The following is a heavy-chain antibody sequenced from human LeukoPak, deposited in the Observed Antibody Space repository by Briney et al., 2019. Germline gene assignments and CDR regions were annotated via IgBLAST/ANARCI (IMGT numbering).Heavy chain of an antibody. Sequence: GESLKISCKGSGYSFTSYWIAWVRQMPGKGLEWMGIIYPGDSDTRYSPSFQGQVTISADKSISTAYLQWSSLKASDTAMYYCARTYYGSGSYNYGMDVWGQGTTVTVSS. J-gene: IGHJ6*02. V-gene: IGHV5-51*01. CDR3: ARTYYGSGSYNYGMDV. CDR2: IYPGDSDT. CDR1: GYSFTSYW. D-gene: IGHD3-10*01.